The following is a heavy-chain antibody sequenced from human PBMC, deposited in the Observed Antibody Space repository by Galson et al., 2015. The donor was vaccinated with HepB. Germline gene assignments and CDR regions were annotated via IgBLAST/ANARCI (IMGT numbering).Heavy chain of an antibody. Sequence: QSGAEVKKPGESLKIFCKASGYSFTSYWIGWVRQMPGRGLEWMGIIYPGDSDTTYSPSFQGQVTISADKSLSTAYLQWSSLKASDTAIYYCARRLPQKGGFEYWGQGTLVTVSS. V-gene: IGHV5-51*01. D-gene: IGHD3-16*01. CDR3: ARRLPQKGGFEY. CDR1: GYSFTSYW. CDR2: IYPGDSDT. J-gene: IGHJ4*02.